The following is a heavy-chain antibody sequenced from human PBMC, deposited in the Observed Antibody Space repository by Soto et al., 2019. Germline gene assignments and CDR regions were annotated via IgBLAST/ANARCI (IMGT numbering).Heavy chain of an antibody. CDR1: GGSISGHY. V-gene: IGHV4-59*11. D-gene: IGHD6-19*01. CDR2: IFYTGST. Sequence: SETLSLTCTVSGGSISGHYWIWIRQSPGKGLEWIGYIFYTGSTNYNPSLKSRVTLSADTSKNQFSLRLTSVTAADTAVYYCARVGSSGWSPDYWGQGTPVTVSS. CDR3: ARVGSSGWSPDY. J-gene: IGHJ4*02.